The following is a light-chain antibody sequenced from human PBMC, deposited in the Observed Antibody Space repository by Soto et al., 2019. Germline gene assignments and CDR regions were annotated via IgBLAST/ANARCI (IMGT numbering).Light chain of an antibody. CDR1: QSISDS. CDR2: DVS. CDR3: QQYHGFSRT. Sequence: IHMTQSPSTLSSYLGDRVTITCGASQSISDSLAWYQQKPGKAPDLLISDVSKLERGVASRFSGGGSGTEFTLTIGSMQTDDLATYYCQQYHGFSRTFGQGTKV. J-gene: IGKJ1*01. V-gene: IGKV1-5*01.